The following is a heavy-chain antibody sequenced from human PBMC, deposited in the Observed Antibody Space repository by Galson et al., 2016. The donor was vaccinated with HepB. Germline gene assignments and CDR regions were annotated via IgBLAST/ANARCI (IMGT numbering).Heavy chain of an antibody. Sequence: SETLSLTCSVSGGSVSNDDYYWSWIRQPPGKGLEWIGYRHYSGSTNYNPSLKSRVTISVDTSKNQFSLKLNSVTAADTAVYYCARDGWHFGSGTYYNWFDPWGQGTLVTVSS. CDR3: ARDGWHFGSGTYYNWFDP. V-gene: IGHV4-61*08. D-gene: IGHD3-10*01. CDR1: GGSVSNDDYY. J-gene: IGHJ5*01. CDR2: RHYSGST.